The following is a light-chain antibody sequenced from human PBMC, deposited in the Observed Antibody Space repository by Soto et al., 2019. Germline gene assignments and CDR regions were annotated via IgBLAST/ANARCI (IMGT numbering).Light chain of an antibody. CDR1: SSDVGGYNY. V-gene: IGLV2-14*01. CDR2: DVT. J-gene: IGLJ2*01. CDR3: SSYTSSSTHVV. Sequence: QSALTQPASVSGSPGQSITISCTGTSSDVGGYNYVSLYQQHPGQAPKLMIYDVTNRPSGFSNHFSGSKSGNTSSLAISGLQAEDEADYYCSSYTSSSTHVVFGGGTKLTVL.